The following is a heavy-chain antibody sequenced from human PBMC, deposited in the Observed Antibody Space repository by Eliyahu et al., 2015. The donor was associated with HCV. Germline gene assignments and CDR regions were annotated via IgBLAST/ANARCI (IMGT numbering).Heavy chain of an antibody. CDR1: GFTFXXYD. D-gene: IGHD3-10*01. CDR2: ISSSGAYT. Sequence: QVQLVESGGGLVKPGGSLRLSCAASGFTFXXYDMSWIRQAPGKGLEWISYISSSGAYTKYADSVKGRFTISRDNAKKSLYLQMNSLRAEDTAVYYCARGNGGFGEFPTYFDYWGQGSLVTVSS. J-gene: IGHJ4*02. V-gene: IGHV3-11*05. CDR3: ARGNGGFGEFPTYFDY.